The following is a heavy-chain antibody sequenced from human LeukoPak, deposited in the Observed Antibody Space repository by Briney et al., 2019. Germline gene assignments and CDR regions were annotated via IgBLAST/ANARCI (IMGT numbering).Heavy chain of an antibody. V-gene: IGHV4-4*07. CDR2: IYTSGST. CDR1: GGSISSYY. J-gene: IGHJ4*02. D-gene: IGHD2-2*01. CDR3: AVLGYCSSTSCYEGDLFDY. Sequence: KPSETLSLTCTVSGGSISSYYWSWIRQPAGKGLEWIGRIYTSGSTNYNPSLKSRVTISVETSKNQFSLKLSSVTAADTAVYYCAVLGYCSSTSCYEGDLFDYWGQGTLVTVSS.